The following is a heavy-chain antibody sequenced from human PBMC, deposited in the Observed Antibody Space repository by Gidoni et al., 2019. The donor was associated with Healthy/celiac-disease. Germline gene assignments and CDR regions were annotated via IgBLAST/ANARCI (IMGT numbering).Heavy chain of an antibody. Sequence: EVQLLESVGGLGQPGGALRLSCAASGFTFRSYAMSWVRQAPGKGLEGVSAISGSGGSTYYADSVKGRFTISRDNSKNTLYLQVNSLRAEDTAVYFCAKDGSLLWFGGSDYWGQGTLVTVSS. D-gene: IGHD3-10*01. CDR2: ISGSGGST. V-gene: IGHV3-23*01. CDR1: GFTFRSYA. J-gene: IGHJ4*02. CDR3: AKDGSLLWFGGSDY.